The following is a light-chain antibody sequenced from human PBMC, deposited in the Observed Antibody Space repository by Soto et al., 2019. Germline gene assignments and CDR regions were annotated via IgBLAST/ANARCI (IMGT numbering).Light chain of an antibody. V-gene: IGLV2-14*01. CDR3: CSYTSISPYV. J-gene: IGLJ1*01. CDR2: QVS. Sequence: QSVLTQPASVSGSPGQSITISCTGTSSDLGGYNFVSWYQHHPGKATKLMIYQVSNRPSGVSNRFSGSKSGNTASLTISGLQAEDEADYYCCSYTSISPYVFGTGTKVTVL. CDR1: SSDLGGYNF.